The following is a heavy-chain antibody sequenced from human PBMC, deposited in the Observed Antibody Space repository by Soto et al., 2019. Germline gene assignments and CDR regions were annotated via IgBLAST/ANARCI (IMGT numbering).Heavy chain of an antibody. CDR3: AKDSPSYTTSPFHFDS. CDR1: GFDFNKYA. Sequence: GGSLRLSCAAFGFDFNKYAMTWVRQAPGKGLQWVSSITSNGDSTYYADSVKGRFTTSRDNSKNTLYLQMNSLRADDTAVFYCAKDSPSYTTSPFHFDSWGKGTRGTVS. V-gene: IGHV3-23*01. CDR2: ITSNGDST. D-gene: IGHD2-2*02. J-gene: IGHJ4*02.